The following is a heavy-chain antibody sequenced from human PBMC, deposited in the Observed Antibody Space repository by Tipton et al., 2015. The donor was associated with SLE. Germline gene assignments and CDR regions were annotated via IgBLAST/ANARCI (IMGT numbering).Heavy chain of an antibody. J-gene: IGHJ4*02. V-gene: IGHV4-59*08. CDR3: ARQAPKVALDY. CDR1: GASVSSYS. D-gene: IGHD5-12*01. Sequence: TLSLTCTVSGASVSSYSWSWIRQPPGKGLEWIGYIYYSGSTNYNPSLKSRVTISVDTSKKQFSLKLSSVTAADTAVYYCARQAPKVALDYWGQGTLVTVSS. CDR2: IYYSGST.